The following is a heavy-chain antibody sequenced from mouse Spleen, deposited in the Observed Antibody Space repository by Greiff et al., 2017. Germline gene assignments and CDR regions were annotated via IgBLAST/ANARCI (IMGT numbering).Heavy chain of an antibody. J-gene: IGHJ4*01. D-gene: IGHD3-1*01. CDR3: AREEARAYYAMDY. CDR2: INPGSGGT. CDR1: GYAFTNYL. Sequence: VQLKESGAELVRPGTSVKVSCKASGYAFTNYLIEWVKQRPGQGLEWIGVINPGSGGTNYNEKFKGKATLTADKSSSTAYMQLSSLTSEDSAVYFCAREEARAYYAMDYWGQGTSVTVSS. V-gene: IGHV1-54*01.